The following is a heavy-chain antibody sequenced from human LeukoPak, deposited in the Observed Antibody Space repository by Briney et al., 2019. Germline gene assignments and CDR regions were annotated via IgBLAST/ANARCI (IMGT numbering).Heavy chain of an antibody. CDR3: ARWSRLGCADAL. V-gene: IGHV3-23*01. CDR2: IDGSGGNT. Sequence: GGSLRLSCTASGFTFTSYAMSWVRQAPGKGLEWVSSIDGSGGNTYYADSVKGRFTISRDNSKDTVFLQMNSLGADDTAVYYCARWSRLGCADALGGQGNLVTVSS. CDR1: GFTFTSYA. D-gene: IGHD2-15*01. J-gene: IGHJ4*02.